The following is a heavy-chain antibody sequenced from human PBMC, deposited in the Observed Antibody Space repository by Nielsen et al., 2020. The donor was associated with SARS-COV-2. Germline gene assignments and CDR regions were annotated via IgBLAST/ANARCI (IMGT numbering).Heavy chain of an antibody. V-gene: IGHV1-3*01. Sequence: ASVKVSCKASGYTFINYAIHWVRQAPGQRLEWMGWIDAGNGNTKYSQKFQDKVTITRDTSASTASMELTSLRSEDTAVYYCATDDPTASNPEFDYWGQGTLVTVSS. J-gene: IGHJ4*02. CDR2: IDAGNGNT. CDR1: GYTFINYA. D-gene: IGHD6-6*01. CDR3: ATDDPTASNPEFDY.